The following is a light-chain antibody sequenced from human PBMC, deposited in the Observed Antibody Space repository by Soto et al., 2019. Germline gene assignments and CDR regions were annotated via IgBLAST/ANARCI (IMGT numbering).Light chain of an antibody. CDR2: DVS. Sequence: QLVLTQPRSVSGSPGQSVTISCTGTSSDVGGYNYVSWYQQHPGKAPKLMIYDVSKRPSGVPDRFSGSKSGNTASLTISGLQAEDEADYYCCSYAGSYTFEVFGGGTQLTVL. CDR1: SSDVGGYNY. J-gene: IGLJ2*01. V-gene: IGLV2-11*01. CDR3: CSYAGSYTFEV.